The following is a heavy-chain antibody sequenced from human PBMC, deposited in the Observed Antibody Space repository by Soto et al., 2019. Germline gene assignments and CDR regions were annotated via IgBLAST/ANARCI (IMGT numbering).Heavy chain of an antibody. Sequence: QVQLVQSGAEVKKPGSSLKVSCETSGGTSTIYTISWVRQAPGQGLQWMGRIVPTLRLTNYAQEFQGRLTITAETSTSTAPMELSGLTSEDAAVYYCTTEKYGAGRVGVYYWGQGTLVTVSS. J-gene: IGHJ4*02. CDR1: GGTSTIYT. V-gene: IGHV1-69*02. D-gene: IGHD3-16*01. CDR2: IVPTLRLT. CDR3: TTEKYGAGRVGVYY.